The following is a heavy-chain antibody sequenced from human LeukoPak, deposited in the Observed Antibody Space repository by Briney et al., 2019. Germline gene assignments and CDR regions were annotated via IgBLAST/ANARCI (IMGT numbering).Heavy chain of an antibody. V-gene: IGHV3-30*18. Sequence: PGGSLRLPCAASGFTFSSYGMHWVRQAPGKGLEWVAVISYDGSNKYYADSVKGRFTISRDNSKNTLYLQMNSLRAENTAVYYCAKELWFGEYSFDYWGQGTLVTVSS. CDR1: GFTFSSYG. J-gene: IGHJ4*02. CDR2: ISYDGSNK. CDR3: AKELWFGEYSFDY. D-gene: IGHD3-10*01.